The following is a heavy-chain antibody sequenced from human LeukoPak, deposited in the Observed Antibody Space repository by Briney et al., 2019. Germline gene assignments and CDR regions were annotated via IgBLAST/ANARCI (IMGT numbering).Heavy chain of an antibody. CDR2: INSDGSST. CDR1: GFTFSSYW. V-gene: IGHV3-74*01. D-gene: IGHD6-13*01. Sequence: GGSLRLSCAASGFTFSSYWMHWVRQAPGKGLVWVPRINSDGSSTSYADSVKGRFTISRDNAKNTLYLQMNSLRAEDTAVYYCARDPGPIAAGDYWGQGTLVTVS. CDR3: ARDPGPIAAGDY. J-gene: IGHJ4*02.